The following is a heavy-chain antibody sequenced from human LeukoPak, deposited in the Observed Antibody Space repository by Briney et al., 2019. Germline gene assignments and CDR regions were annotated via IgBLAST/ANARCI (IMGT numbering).Heavy chain of an antibody. CDR2: ISSSSSYI. CDR3: ARDILRYGLCPSFDY. J-gene: IGHJ4*02. D-gene: IGHD5-18*01. Sequence: GGSLRLSCAASGFTFSSYSMNWVRQAPGKGLEWVSSISSSSSYIYYADSVKGRFTISRDNAKNSLYLQMNSLRAEDTAVYYCARDILRYGLCPSFDYWGQGTLVTVSS. V-gene: IGHV3-21*01. CDR1: GFTFSSYS.